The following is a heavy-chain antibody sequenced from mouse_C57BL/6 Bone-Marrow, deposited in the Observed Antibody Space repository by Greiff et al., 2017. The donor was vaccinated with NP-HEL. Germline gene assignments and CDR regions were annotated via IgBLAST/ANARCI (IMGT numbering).Heavy chain of an antibody. CDR3: AGDSDLPYYAMDY. CDR2: ITHSGET. V-gene: IGHV12-3*01. J-gene: IGHJ4*01. Sequence: VKLQESGPGLVKPSQSLFLTCSITGFPITSGYYWIWIRQSPGKPLEWMGYITHSGETFYNPSLQSPISSTRETSKNQFFLQLNSVTTEDTAMYYCAGDSDLPYYAMDYWGQGTSVTVSS. CDR1: GFPITSGYY.